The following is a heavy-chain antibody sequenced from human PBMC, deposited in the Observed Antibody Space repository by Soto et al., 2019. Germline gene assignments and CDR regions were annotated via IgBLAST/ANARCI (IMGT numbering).Heavy chain of an antibody. CDR2: IYYSGST. V-gene: IGHV4-31*03. J-gene: IGHJ4*02. Sequence: SETLSLTSTVSGGSLSSGGYYWSWLRQHPGKGLEWIGYIYYSGSTYYTPSLKSRVTISVDTSKNQFSLKLSSVTAADTAVYYCARARYCSGGSCGTLDYWGQGTLVTVSS. D-gene: IGHD2-15*01. CDR3: ARARYCSGGSCGTLDY. CDR1: GGSLSSGGYY.